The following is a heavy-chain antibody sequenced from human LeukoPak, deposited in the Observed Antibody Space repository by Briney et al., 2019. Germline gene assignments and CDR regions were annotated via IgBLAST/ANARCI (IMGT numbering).Heavy chain of an antibody. CDR2: IYYSGST. Sequence: PSETLSLTCTVSGGSISSYYWSWIRQPPGKGLEWIGYIYYSGSTNYNPSLKSRVTISVDTSKNQFSLKLSSVTAADTAVYYCASGVEIPYYFDYWGQGTLVTVSS. CDR3: ASGVEIPYYFDY. D-gene: IGHD5-24*01. V-gene: IGHV4-59*01. CDR1: GGSISSYY. J-gene: IGHJ4*02.